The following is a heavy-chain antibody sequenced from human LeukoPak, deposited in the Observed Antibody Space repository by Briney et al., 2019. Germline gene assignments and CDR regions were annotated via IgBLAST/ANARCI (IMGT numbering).Heavy chain of an antibody. CDR3: ARVISSGSYYYYGMDV. Sequence: GGSLRLSCAASGFTVSSNYMSWVRQAPGKGLEWVSVIYSGGSTFYADSVKGRFSISRDNSKNTLYLQMNSLRAEDTAVYYCARVISSGSYYYYGMDVWGQGTTVTVSS. CDR2: IYSGGST. J-gene: IGHJ6*02. D-gene: IGHD5-18*01. V-gene: IGHV3-53*01. CDR1: GFTVSSNY.